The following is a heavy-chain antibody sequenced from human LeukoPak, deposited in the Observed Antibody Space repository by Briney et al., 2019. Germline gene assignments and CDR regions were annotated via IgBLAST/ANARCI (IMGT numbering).Heavy chain of an antibody. CDR3: TRQWGADTSGPY. CDR2: IRSKANSYTT. CDR1: GFTFSDSS. D-gene: IGHD6-19*01. J-gene: IGHJ4*02. Sequence: GGSLILSCAASGFTFSDSSIHWVRQAAGKGLEWVGRIRSKANSYTTAYAASVKGRFTVSRDDSKNTAYLQMKSLETEDTAVYYCTRQWGADTSGPYWGEGTLVTASA. V-gene: IGHV3-73*01.